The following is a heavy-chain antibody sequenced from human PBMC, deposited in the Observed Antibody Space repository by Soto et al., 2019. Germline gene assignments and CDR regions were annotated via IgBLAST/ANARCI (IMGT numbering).Heavy chain of an antibody. CDR1: GFTFSSYS. Sequence: ASLRLSCIASGFTFSSYSMVWLVQAPGKGLEWVSYIFASSTTIYYADSVKGRFTVSRDNARNSLYLQMNSLRAEDTAVYYCARLDRGYSGMDVWGHGTTLTISS. V-gene: IGHV3-48*04. CDR3: ARLDRGYSGMDV. CDR2: IFASSTTI. J-gene: IGHJ6*02.